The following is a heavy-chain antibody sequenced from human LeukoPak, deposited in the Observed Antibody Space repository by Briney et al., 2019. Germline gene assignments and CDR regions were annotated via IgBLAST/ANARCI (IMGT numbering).Heavy chain of an antibody. V-gene: IGHV3-21*01. D-gene: IGHD6-6*01. CDR2: ISSSSSYI. Sequence: GGSLRLSCAASGFTFSSYSMNWVRQAPGKGLEWVSSISSSSSYIYYADSVKGRFTISRDNAKNSLYLQMNSLRAEDTAVYYCAREIASSIAARTRWFDPWGQGTLVTVSS. J-gene: IGHJ5*02. CDR1: GFTFSSYS. CDR3: AREIASSIAARTRWFDP.